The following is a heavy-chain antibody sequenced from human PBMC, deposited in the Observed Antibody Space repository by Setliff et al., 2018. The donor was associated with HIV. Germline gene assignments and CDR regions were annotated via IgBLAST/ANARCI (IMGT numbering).Heavy chain of an antibody. J-gene: IGHJ4*02. D-gene: IGHD3-22*01. CDR3: ARQAWHYDRDGYFIDY. Sequence: SETLSLTCTVSGDSISSDFYWGWIRQPPGKGLEWIGSIYHSGNTYYMPSLQSRVTISMDMSRNQFSVKLNSATAADTAVYYCARQAWHYDRDGYFIDYWGQGMLVTV. V-gene: IGHV4-38-2*02. CDR2: IYHSGNT. CDR1: GDSISSDFY.